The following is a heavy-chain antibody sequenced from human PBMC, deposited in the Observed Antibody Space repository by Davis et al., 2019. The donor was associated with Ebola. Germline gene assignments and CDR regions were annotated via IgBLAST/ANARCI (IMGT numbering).Heavy chain of an antibody. J-gene: IGHJ5*02. CDR2: INPNSGGP. D-gene: IGHD3-16*02. CDR1: GYTFTGYY. CDR3: ARDNNYDYVWGSYRPNNWFDP. Sequence: AASVTVSCKASGYTFTGYYMHWVRQAPGQGLEWMGWINPNSGGPNYAQKFQGRVTMTRDTSISTAYMELSRLRSDDTAVYYCARDNNYDYVWGSYRPNNWFDPWGQGTLVTVSS. V-gene: IGHV1-2*02.